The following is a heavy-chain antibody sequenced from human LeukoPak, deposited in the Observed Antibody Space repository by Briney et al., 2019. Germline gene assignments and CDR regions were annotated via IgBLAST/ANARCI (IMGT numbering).Heavy chain of an antibody. J-gene: IGHJ4*02. Sequence: ASVKVSCKASGYTFTGYYMHWVRQAPGQGLEWMGWINPNSGGTNYAQKFQGRVTMTRDTSISTAYMELSRLRSDDTAVYYCARVGFGAYCGGDCYSIEDYWGQGTLVTVSS. CDR3: ARVGFGAYCGGDCYSIEDY. CDR2: INPNSGGT. D-gene: IGHD2-21*02. V-gene: IGHV1-2*02. CDR1: GYTFTGYY.